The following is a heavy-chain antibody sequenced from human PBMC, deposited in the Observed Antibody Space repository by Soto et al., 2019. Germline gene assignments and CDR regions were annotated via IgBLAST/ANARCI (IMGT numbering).Heavy chain of an antibody. CDR1: GYTFTSYG. Sequence: SVKVSFRASGYTFTSYGIHWVRQAPGQRLEWMGWINAANGDTKYSPKFQGRVTITRDTSASTAYMELSSLRSEDTAVYYCVRRHVSATGIDWFDPWGQGTLVTVSS. CDR2: INAANGDT. J-gene: IGHJ5*02. CDR3: VRRHVSATGIDWFDP. V-gene: IGHV1-3*01. D-gene: IGHD6-13*01.